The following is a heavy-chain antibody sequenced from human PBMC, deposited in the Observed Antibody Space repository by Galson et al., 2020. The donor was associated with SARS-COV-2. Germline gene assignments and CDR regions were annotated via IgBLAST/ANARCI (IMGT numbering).Heavy chain of an antibody. D-gene: IGHD4-4*01. V-gene: IGHV4-59*11. CDR3: ARDADFVGNSVYVFDA. Sequence: SETLSLTCTVSGGSLTSHYWSWIRQPPGKGLEWIGYIYYRGATKYNPSLKSRVTMSVDTSKKSFSLRLNSVTAADTAVYYCARDADFVGNSVYVFDAWGQGTMVLVSS. CDR2: IYYRGAT. J-gene: IGHJ3*01. CDR1: GGSLTSHY.